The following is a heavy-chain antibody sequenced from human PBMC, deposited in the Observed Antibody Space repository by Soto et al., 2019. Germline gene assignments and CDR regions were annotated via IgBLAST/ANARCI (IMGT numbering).Heavy chain of an antibody. Sequence: QITLKESGPTLVKPTQTLTLTCTFSGFSLSTSGVGVGWIRQPPGKALEWLALIYWDDDKRYSPSLKSRLTSTKDTSKNQVVLTMTNMDPVDTATYYCAHRHHSGSYQNWFDPWGQGTLVTVSS. CDR2: IYWDDDK. V-gene: IGHV2-5*02. CDR3: AHRHHSGSYQNWFDP. J-gene: IGHJ5*02. CDR1: GFSLSTSGVG. D-gene: IGHD1-26*01.